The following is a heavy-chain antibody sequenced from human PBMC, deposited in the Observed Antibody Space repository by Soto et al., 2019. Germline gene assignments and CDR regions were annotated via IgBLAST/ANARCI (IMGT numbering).Heavy chain of an antibody. V-gene: IGHV4-34*01. Sequence: YETLSLGCTVYGGSFSGYYWSWIRQPPGKGRGWIGEINHSGSTNYNPSLKSRVTISVDTSKNQFSLKLSSVTAADTAVYYCARGGGLAAAGTKYFDYWGQGTLDTVSS. CDR1: GGSFSGYY. J-gene: IGHJ4*02. D-gene: IGHD6-13*01. CDR3: ARGGGLAAAGTKYFDY. CDR2: INHSGST.